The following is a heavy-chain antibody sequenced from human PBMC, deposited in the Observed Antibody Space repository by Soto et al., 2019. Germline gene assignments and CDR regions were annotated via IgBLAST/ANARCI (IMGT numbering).Heavy chain of an antibody. D-gene: IGHD1-7*01. CDR3: AHRPDNWNYAGFDY. J-gene: IGHJ4*02. V-gene: IGHV2-5*02. CDR1: GFSLRTSGVN. Sequence: QITLKESGPTLVKPTQTLTLTCTFSGFSLRTSGVNVGWFRQPPGKALEWLALLNWDDAKRYSPSLKNRVTITKDTSKNQVVLTLTNVAPVDTGTYYCAHRPDNWNYAGFDYWGEGTLVTVSS. CDR2: LNWDDAK.